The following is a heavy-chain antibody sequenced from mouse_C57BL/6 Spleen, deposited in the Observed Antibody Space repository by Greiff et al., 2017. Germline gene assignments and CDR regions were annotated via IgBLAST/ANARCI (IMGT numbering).Heavy chain of an antibody. V-gene: IGHV1-72*01. CDR1: GYTFTSYW. CDR3: AREPAYSSAEGYARDY. CDR2: IDPNSGGT. D-gene: IGHD1-1*01. Sequence: QVQLQQPGAELVKPGASVKLSCKASGYTFTSYWMHWVKQRPGRGLEWIGRIDPNSGGTKYNEKFKSKATLTVDKPSSTAYMQLSSLTSEDSAVYYCAREPAYSSAEGYARDYWGQGTTVTVSS. J-gene: IGHJ4*01.